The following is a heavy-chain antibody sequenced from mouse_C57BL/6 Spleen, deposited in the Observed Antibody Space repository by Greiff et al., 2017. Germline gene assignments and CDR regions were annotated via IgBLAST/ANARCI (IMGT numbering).Heavy chain of an antibody. Sequence: EVHLVESGGGLVQPGGSLSLSCAASGFTFTDYYMSWVRQPPGKALEWLGFIRNKANGYTTEYSASVKGRFTISRDNSQSILYLQMNALRAEDSATYYCARYRFDSYYYAMDYWGQGTSVTVSS. J-gene: IGHJ4*01. CDR3: ARYRFDSYYYAMDY. CDR2: IRNKANGYTT. D-gene: IGHD2-4*01. CDR1: GFTFTDYY. V-gene: IGHV7-3*01.